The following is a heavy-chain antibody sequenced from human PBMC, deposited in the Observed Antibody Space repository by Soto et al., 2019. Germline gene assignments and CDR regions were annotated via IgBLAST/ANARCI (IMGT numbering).Heavy chain of an antibody. J-gene: IGHJ6*02. CDR3: ARVGNKVVAAVPFEYYYGMDV. Sequence: SVKVSCKASGGTFSSYAISWVRQAPVQGLEWMGGIIPIFGTANYAQKFQGRVTITADESTSTAYMELSSLRSEDTAVYYCARVGNKVVAAVPFEYYYGMDVWGQGTTVTVSS. V-gene: IGHV1-69*01. D-gene: IGHD2-15*01. CDR2: IIPIFGTA. CDR1: GGTFSSYA.